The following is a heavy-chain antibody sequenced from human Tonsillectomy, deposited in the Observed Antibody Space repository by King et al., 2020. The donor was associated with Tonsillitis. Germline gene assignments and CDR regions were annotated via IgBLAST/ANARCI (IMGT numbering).Heavy chain of an antibody. CDR3: AKATKLWSGYVY. J-gene: IGHJ4*02. Sequence: VQLVESGGGLVQPGGSLRLSCAASEFTFSNYAMSWVRQAPGKGLEWVSAISGSGGSTYYADSVKGRFTISRDNSKNTLDLEMNSLRAEDTAVYYCAKATKLWSGYVYWGQGTLVTVSS. CDR1: EFTFSNYA. D-gene: IGHD3-3*01. V-gene: IGHV3-23*04. CDR2: ISGSGGST.